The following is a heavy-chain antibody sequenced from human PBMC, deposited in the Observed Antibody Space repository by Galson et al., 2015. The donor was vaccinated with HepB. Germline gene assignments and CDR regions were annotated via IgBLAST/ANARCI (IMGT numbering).Heavy chain of an antibody. V-gene: IGHV3-48*04. Sequence: SLRLSCAASGFSFSTYGMNWVRQAPGKGLEWVSYISSSSRTMYSADSVEGRFTISRDNAKNSLYLQMNSLRAEDTAIYYCARDSLKTATIPYDYWGQGTLVTVFS. CDR1: GFSFSTYG. J-gene: IGHJ4*02. CDR3: ARDSLKTATIPYDY. CDR2: ISSSSRTM. D-gene: IGHD5-24*01.